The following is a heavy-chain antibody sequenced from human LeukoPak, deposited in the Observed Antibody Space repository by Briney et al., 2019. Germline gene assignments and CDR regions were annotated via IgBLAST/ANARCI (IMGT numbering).Heavy chain of an antibody. Sequence: GASVKVSCKASGYTFTGYYMHWVRQAPGQGLEWMGWINPNSGGTNYAQKFQGRVTMTRDTSISTAYMELSRLRSDDTAVYYCARAGRRITMIVDTPGYWGQGTLVTVSS. J-gene: IGHJ4*02. CDR1: GYTFTGYY. V-gene: IGHV1-2*02. CDR3: ARAGRRITMIVDTPGY. CDR2: INPNSGGT. D-gene: IGHD3-22*01.